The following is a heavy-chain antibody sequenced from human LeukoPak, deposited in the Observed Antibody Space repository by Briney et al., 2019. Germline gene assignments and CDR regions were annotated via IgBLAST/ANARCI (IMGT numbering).Heavy chain of an antibody. CDR1: GGSISGSSYY. V-gene: IGHV3-23*01. CDR3: AKEGYSSGFDFY. Sequence: ETLSLTCTVSGGSISGSSYYWGWIRQAPGKGLEWVSAISGSGGSTYYADSVKGRFTISRDNSKNTLYLQMNSLRAEDTAVYYCAKEGYSSGFDFYWGQGTLVTVSS. D-gene: IGHD6-19*01. CDR2: ISGSGGST. J-gene: IGHJ4*02.